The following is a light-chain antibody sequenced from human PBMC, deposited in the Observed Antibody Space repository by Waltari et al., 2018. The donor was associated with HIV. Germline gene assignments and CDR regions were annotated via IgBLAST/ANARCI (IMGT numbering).Light chain of an antibody. CDR3: HVWDRATGV. CDR1: HVGSTN. V-gene: IGLV3-9*01. Sequence: SYELTQPLSVSVAPGQPARFPCGGAHVGSTNVHWYQHKPGQAPSLVIYRNTNRPPGIPERFSGSNSGNTATLTITRAQVGDEADYYCHVWDRATGVFGTGTTVTVL. CDR2: RNT. J-gene: IGLJ1*01.